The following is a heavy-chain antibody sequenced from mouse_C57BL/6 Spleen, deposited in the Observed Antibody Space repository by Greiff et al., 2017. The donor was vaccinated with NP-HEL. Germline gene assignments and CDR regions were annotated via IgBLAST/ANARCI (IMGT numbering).Heavy chain of an antibody. J-gene: IGHJ1*03. CDR2: IYPGDGDT. V-gene: IGHV1-82*01. Sequence: QVQLQQSGPELVKPGASVKISCKASGYAFSSSWMNWVKQRPGKGLEWIGRIYPGDGDTNYNGKFKGKATLTADKSSSTAYMQLSSLTSEDSAVYFCARGSSPGYFDVWGTGTTVTVSS. CDR1: GYAFSSSW. CDR3: ARGSSPGYFDV. D-gene: IGHD1-1*01.